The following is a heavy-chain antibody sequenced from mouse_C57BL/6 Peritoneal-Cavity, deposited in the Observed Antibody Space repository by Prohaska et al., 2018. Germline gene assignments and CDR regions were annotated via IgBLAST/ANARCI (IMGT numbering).Heavy chain of an antibody. J-gene: IGHJ3*01. D-gene: IGHD2-5*01. CDR1: GYNFTSYW. V-gene: IGHV1-52*01. Sequence: QVQLQQPGAELVRPGSSVKLSCKASGYNFTSYWMHWVTQRPIQGLEWIGNMDPSDSETHYNQKVNDKATLTVDKSSSTAYMQLSSLTSEDSAVYYCAREWSNYGFAYWGQGTLVTVSA. CDR2: MDPSDSET. CDR3: AREWSNYGFAY.